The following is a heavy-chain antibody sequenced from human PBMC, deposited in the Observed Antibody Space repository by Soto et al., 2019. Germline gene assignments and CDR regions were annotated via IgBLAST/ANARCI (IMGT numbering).Heavy chain of an antibody. CDR3: ASEYCSGGSCYYYGMDV. V-gene: IGHV3-33*01. D-gene: IGHD2-15*01. J-gene: IGHJ6*02. Sequence: GGSLRLSCAASGFTFSSYGMHWVRQAPGKGLEWVAVIWYDGSNKYYADSVKGRFTISRDNSKNTLYLQMNSLRAEDTAVYYCASEYCSGGSCYYYGMDVWSQGTTVTVSS. CDR2: IWYDGSNK. CDR1: GFTFSSYG.